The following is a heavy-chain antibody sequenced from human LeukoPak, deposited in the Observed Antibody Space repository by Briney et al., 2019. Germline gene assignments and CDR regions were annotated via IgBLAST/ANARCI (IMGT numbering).Heavy chain of an antibody. D-gene: IGHD1-26*01. J-gene: IGHJ5*02. CDR3: ARGRGGTYYWYDP. Sequence: SQTLSLTCTVSGGSINSDSYQWSWIRQPAGKGMEWIGRSYTSGSTNYNPSLKNRATLSVNTSKNQFSLKLTSVTAADTAVYYCARGRGGTYYWYDPWGQGTLVTVSS. CDR2: SYTSGST. CDR1: GGSINSDSYQ. V-gene: IGHV4-61*02.